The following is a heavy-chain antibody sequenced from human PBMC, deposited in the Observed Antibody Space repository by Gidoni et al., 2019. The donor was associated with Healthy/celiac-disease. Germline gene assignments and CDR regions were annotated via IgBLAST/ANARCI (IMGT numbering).Heavy chain of an antibody. CDR1: GGSFRGYY. Sequence: QVQLQQWGAGLLKPSETLSLTCAVYGGSFRGYYWSWIRQPPGKGLEWIGEINHSGSTNYNPSLKSRVTISVDTSKNQFSLKLSSVTAADTAVYYCARSRAPGGYCSSTSCYKGGWFDPWGQGTLVTVSS. CDR3: ARSRAPGGYCSSTSCYKGGWFDP. V-gene: IGHV4-34*01. CDR2: INHSGST. D-gene: IGHD2-2*02. J-gene: IGHJ5*02.